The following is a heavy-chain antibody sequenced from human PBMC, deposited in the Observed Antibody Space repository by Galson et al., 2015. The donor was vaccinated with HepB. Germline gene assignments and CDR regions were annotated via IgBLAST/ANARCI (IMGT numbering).Heavy chain of an antibody. D-gene: IGHD4-17*01. CDR1: GGTFSSYA. J-gene: IGHJ6*03. Sequence: SVKVSCKASGGTFSSYAISWVPQAPGQGLEWMGIINPSGGSTSYAQKFQGRVTMTRDTSTRTVYMELSSLRPEDTAVYYCASTDYGDYYYYYMDVWGKGSTVTVSS. CDR3: ASTDYGDYYYYYMDV. V-gene: IGHV1-46*03. CDR2: INPSGGST.